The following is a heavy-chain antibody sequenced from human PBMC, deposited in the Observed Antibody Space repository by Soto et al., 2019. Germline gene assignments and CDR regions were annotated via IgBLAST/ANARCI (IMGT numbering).Heavy chain of an antibody. CDR3: AREGVAAEAFDI. CDR2: IYYSGST. V-gene: IGHV4-59*01. J-gene: IGHJ4*02. Sequence: PSETLSLTCTVSGGSISSYYWSWIRQPPGKGLEWIGYIYYSGSTNYNPSLKSRVTISLDTSKNQFSLKLSSVTAADTAVYYCAREGVAAEAFDIWGQGTLVTVSS. D-gene: IGHD6-13*01. CDR1: GGSISSYY.